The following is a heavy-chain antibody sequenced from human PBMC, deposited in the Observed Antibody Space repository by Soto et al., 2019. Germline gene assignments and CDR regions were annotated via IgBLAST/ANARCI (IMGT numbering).Heavy chain of an antibody. CDR1: GYTFSTYG. CDR2: IGADNGDT. Sequence: QVQLVQSGAEVKKPGASVKVSCKASGYTFSTYGFSWVRQAPGQGLEWMGWIGADNGDTNYAQNFQGRVTMTTDTSTTKSYMELRSLKSDDTAVYFCARDWKGAEGFDTWGQGTLVTVSS. CDR3: ARDWKGAEGFDT. J-gene: IGHJ5*02. V-gene: IGHV1-18*01. D-gene: IGHD1-1*01.